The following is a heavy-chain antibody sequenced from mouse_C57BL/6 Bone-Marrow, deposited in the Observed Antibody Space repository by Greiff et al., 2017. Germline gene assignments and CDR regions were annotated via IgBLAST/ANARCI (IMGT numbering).Heavy chain of an antibody. CDR3: ARPFYYGNPFAY. V-gene: IGHV2-2*01. D-gene: IGHD2-1*01. CDR2: IWSGGST. CDR1: GFSLTSYG. Sequence: VQLQQSGPGLVQPSQSLSITCTVSGFSLTSYGVHWVRQSPGKGLEWLGVIWSGGSTDYNAAFISRLSISKDNSKSQVFFKMNSLQADDTAIYYCARPFYYGNPFAYWGQGTLVTVSA. J-gene: IGHJ3*01.